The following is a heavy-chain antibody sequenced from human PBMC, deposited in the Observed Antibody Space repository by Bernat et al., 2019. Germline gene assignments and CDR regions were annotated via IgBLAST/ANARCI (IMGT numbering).Heavy chain of an antibody. D-gene: IGHD6-19*01. Sequence: EVQLVESGGSLVQPGGSLRLSCAASGFTFSSYAMSWVRQAPGKGLEWVSVITGSGGSTYYADSVKGRFTISRDNSKNTLYLQMNSLRAEDTAVYYCAKNVGSGWRYHFDYWGQGTLVTVSS. J-gene: IGHJ4*02. CDR2: ITGSGGST. V-gene: IGHV3-23*04. CDR3: AKNVGSGWRYHFDY. CDR1: GFTFSSYA.